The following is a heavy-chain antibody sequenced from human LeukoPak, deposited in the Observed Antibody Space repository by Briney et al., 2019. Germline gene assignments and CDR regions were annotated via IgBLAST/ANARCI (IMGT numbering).Heavy chain of an antibody. CDR1: GFTFSSYN. CDR2: ISDSSTTI. V-gene: IGHV3-48*04. CDR3: ARHLSGITGYTYGRGIDY. Sequence: GGSLRLSCAASGFTFSSYNMNWVRQAPGKGLEWVSYISDSSTTIYYADSVKGRFTISRDNAKKSLYLQMNSLRAEDTAVYYCARHLSGITGYTYGRGIDYWGQGTPVTVSS. J-gene: IGHJ4*02. D-gene: IGHD5-18*01.